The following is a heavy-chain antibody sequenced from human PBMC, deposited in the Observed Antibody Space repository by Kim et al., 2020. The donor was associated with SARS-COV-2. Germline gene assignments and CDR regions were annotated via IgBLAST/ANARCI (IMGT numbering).Heavy chain of an antibody. CDR2: IYPGDSDT. CDR1: GYTFNNFW. D-gene: IGHD3-3*01. J-gene: IGHJ5*02. CDR3: ARRSYDFDNWFDP. Sequence: GESLKISCETSGYTFNNFWIGWVRQIPGKGLEWMGIIYPGDSDTRYSPSFQGQVTISVDKSKSTAYLQWSALKTPDTAMYYCARRSYDFDNWFDPWGQGTLVIVSS. V-gene: IGHV5-51*01.